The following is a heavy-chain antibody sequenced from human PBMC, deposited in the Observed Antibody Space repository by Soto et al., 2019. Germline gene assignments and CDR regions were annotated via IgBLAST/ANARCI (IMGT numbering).Heavy chain of an antibody. CDR2: IKEDGSEK. CDR3: ARYRSLGT. Sequence: EVQLVESGGGLVQPGGSLRLSCADSGFILRNYWMSWVRQAPGMGLQWVASIKEDGSEKYYVDPVKGRFTISREHAKNSLYLKMNSLRAEDTAVYYCARYRSLGTWGQGILGTVSS. CDR1: GFILRNYW. J-gene: IGHJ5*02. D-gene: IGHD3-16*02. V-gene: IGHV3-7*03.